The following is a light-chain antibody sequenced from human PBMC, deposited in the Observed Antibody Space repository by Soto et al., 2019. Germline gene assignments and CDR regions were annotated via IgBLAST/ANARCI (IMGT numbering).Light chain of an antibody. V-gene: IGLV8-61*01. CDR1: SDSVSTSFH. J-gene: IGLJ3*02. CDR3: VLYMGSGIWV. CDR2: STN. Sequence: QAVVTQEPSFSVSPGGTVTLTCALSSDSVSTSFHPSWYRQTPGQAPRTLIYSTNTRSSGVPDRFSGSILGNKAALTITGAQADDESDYYCVLYMGSGIWVFGGGTKLTVL.